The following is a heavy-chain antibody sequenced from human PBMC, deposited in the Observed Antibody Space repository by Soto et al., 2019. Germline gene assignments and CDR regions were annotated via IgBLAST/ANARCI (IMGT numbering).Heavy chain of an antibody. CDR1: GGSFSGYY. J-gene: IGHJ4*02. V-gene: IGHV4-34*01. D-gene: IGHD4-17*01. CDR3: ARGPYGDSDY. CDR2: INHSGST. Sequence: XETLSLTCAVYGGSFSGYYWSWIRQPPGKGLEWIGEINHSGSTNYNPSLKSRVTISVDTSKNQFSLKLSSVTAADTAVYYCARGPYGDSDYWGQGTLVTVSS.